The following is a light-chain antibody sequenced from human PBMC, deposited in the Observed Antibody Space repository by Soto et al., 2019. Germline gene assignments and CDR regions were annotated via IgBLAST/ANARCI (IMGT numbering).Light chain of an antibody. V-gene: IGLV2-8*01. Sequence: QSALTQPPSAAGSPGPSVTISCTGTSSDVGGYNYVSWYQQHPGKAPKLMIYEVSKRPSGVPDRFSGSKSGNTASLTVSWLQAEDEADYYCSSYAGSNNNYVFGTGTKLTVL. CDR2: EVS. CDR3: SSYAGSNNNYV. CDR1: SSDVGGYNY. J-gene: IGLJ1*01.